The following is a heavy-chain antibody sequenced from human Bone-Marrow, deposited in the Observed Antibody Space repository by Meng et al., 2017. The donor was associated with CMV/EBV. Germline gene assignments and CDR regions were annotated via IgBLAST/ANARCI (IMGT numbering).Heavy chain of an antibody. J-gene: IGHJ6*02. CDR2: INHSGST. CDR3: ARGLYDFWSGYPSGMDV. V-gene: IGHV4-34*01. Sequence: SETLSLTCAVYGGSFSGYYWSWIRQPPGKGLEWIGEINHSGSTNYNPSLKSRVTISVDTSKNQFSLKLSSVTAADTAVYYCARGLYDFWSGYPSGMDVWGQGPTVTLYS. D-gene: IGHD3-3*01. CDR1: GGSFSGYY.